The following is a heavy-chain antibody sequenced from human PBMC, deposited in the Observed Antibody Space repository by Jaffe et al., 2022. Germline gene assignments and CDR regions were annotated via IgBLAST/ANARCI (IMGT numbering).Heavy chain of an antibody. CDR2: ISSTGANT. D-gene: IGHD6-19*01. J-gene: IGHJ3*02. V-gene: IGHV3-23*01. Sequence: EVQLLESGGGLAQPGGSLRLSCAASGFTFSAYGMNWVRQAPGKGLEWVSAISSTGANTHYADSVTGRFTISRDDSKNTLFLQMNSLRAEDTATYYCAKMDYSSGQRVAFDIWGQGTMVTVFS. CDR1: GFTFSAYG. CDR3: AKMDYSSGQRVAFDI.